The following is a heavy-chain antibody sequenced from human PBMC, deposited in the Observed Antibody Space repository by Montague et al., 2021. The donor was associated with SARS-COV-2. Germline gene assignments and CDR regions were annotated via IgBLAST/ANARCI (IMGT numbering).Heavy chain of an antibody. CDR1: GFTFSSYA. CDR3: ARDRPYYYGSGIPGYYGMDV. D-gene: IGHD3-10*01. V-gene: IGHV3-30*04. J-gene: IGHJ6*02. CDR2: ISYDGSNK. Sequence: SLRLSCAASGFTFSSYALHWVRQAPGKGLEWVAVISYDGSNKYYVDSVKGRFTISRGNSKNTLYLQMNSLRAEDTAVYYCARDRPYYYGSGIPGYYGMDVWGQGTTVTVSS.